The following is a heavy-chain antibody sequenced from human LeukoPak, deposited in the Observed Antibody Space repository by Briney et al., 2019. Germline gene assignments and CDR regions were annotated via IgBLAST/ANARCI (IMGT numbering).Heavy chain of an antibody. V-gene: IGHV3-23*01. CDR2: ISGSSGST. J-gene: IGHJ4*02. CDR3: ARVYSSGWYVDY. D-gene: IGHD6-19*01. Sequence: GGSLRLSCAASGLTFSNYAMNWVRQAPGKGLEWVCAISGSSGSTYYADSVKGRFTISRDNSKNTLYLQMNSLRAEDTAVYYCARVYSSGWYVDYWGQGTLVTVSS. CDR1: GLTFSNYA.